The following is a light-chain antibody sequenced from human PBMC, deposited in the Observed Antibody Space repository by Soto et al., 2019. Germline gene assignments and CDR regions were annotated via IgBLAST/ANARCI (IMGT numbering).Light chain of an antibody. Sequence: DIQMTQSPPSLSASVGDRVTITCRTSQTIGKYLNWYQQKPGKAPKLLIYAASSLQSGVPSRFSGSGSGTDFTLTISSLQPEDFAANYCQQSYSTPPWAFGQGTKLEIK. CDR2: AAS. CDR3: QQSYSTPPWA. V-gene: IGKV1-39*01. J-gene: IGKJ2*01. CDR1: QTIGKY.